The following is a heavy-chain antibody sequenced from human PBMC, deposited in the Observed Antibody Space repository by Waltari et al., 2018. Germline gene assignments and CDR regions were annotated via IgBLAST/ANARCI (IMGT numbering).Heavy chain of an antibody. Sequence: QLQLQESGPGLVKPSETLSLTCTVSGGSISSRSYYWGWIRQPPGKGLEWIGSIYYSGSTYYNPSLKSRVTISVDTSKNQFSLKLSSVTAADTAVYYCARLGDSSGYYYWGQGTLVTVSS. V-gene: IGHV4-39*07. CDR3: ARLGDSSGYYY. D-gene: IGHD3-22*01. J-gene: IGHJ4*02. CDR1: GGSISSRSYY. CDR2: IYYSGST.